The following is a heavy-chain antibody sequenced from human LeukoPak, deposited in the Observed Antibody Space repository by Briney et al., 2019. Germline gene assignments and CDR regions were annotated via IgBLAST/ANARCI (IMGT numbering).Heavy chain of an antibody. CDR2: ISSSGSTI. Sequence: PGGSLRLSCAASGFTFSDYYMNWIRQAPGKGLEWVSYISSSGSTIYYADSVKGRFTISRDNAKNSLYLQMNSLRAEDTAVYYCATTYGGDYYDILTGYYFVYWGQGTLVTVSS. D-gene: IGHD3-9*01. J-gene: IGHJ4*02. V-gene: IGHV3-11*01. CDR1: GFTFSDYY. CDR3: ATTYGGDYYDILTGYYFVY.